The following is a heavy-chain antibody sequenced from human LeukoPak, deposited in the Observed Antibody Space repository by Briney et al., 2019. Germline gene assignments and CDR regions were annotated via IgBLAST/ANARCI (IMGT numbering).Heavy chain of an antibody. CDR1: GGSFSGYY. CDR3: AIVVPAATNAFGMDY. V-gene: IGHV4-34*01. Sequence: PSETLSLTCAVYGGSFSGYYWSWIRQPPGKGLEWIGEINHSGSTNYNPSLKSRVTISVDTSKNQFSLKLSSVTAADTAVYYCAIVVPAATNAFGMDYWGQGTLVTVSS. D-gene: IGHD2-2*01. CDR2: INHSGST. J-gene: IGHJ4*02.